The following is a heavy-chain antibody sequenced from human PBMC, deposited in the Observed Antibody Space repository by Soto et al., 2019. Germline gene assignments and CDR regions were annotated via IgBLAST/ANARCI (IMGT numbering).Heavy chain of an antibody. CDR3: AHMGRYYDILTGYSWAIDY. J-gene: IGHJ4*02. D-gene: IGHD3-9*01. V-gene: IGHV2-5*02. CDR2: IYWDYDK. CDR1: GFSLSTSGVG. Sequence: QITLKESGPTLVIHTKTLTLTCTFSGFSLSTSGVGVRWIRQPPGKALEWLALIYWDYDKRYSPTLKSRLTITKDTSKNPVVLTVPNMYPVDTATYYCAHMGRYYDILTGYSWAIDYWGQGTLVTVSS.